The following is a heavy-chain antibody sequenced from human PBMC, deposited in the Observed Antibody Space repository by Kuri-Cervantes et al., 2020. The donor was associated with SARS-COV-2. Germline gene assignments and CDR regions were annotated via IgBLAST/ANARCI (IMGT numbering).Heavy chain of an antibody. V-gene: IGHV3-7*01. CDR3: ARENGGVVTAMVTYYYYYYMDV. D-gene: IGHD5-18*01. J-gene: IGHJ6*03. CDR2: IKQDGSEK. Sequence: LTCAASGFTFSSYWMSWVRQAPGKGPEWVANIKQDGSEKYYVDSVKGRFTISRDNAKNSLYLQMNSLRAEDTAVYYCARENGGVVTAMVTYYYYYYMDVWGKGTTVTVSS. CDR1: GFTFSSYW.